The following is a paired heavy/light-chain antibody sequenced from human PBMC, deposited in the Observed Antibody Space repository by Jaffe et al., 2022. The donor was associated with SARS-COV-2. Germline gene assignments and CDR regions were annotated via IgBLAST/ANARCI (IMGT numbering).Light chain of an antibody. CDR1: SSDVGAYNY. J-gene: IGLJ3*02. Sequence: QSALTQPASVSGSPGQSITISCTGTSSDVGAYNYVSWYQHHPGKAPKVMIYDVSNRPSGVSNRFSGSKSGNTASLTISGLQAEDEADYYCSSYTSSSTWVFGGGTKLTVL. CDR2: DVS. V-gene: IGLV2-14*03. CDR3: SSYTSSSTWV.
Heavy chain of an antibody. CDR1: GLTFSSYG. D-gene: IGHD3-10*01. Sequence: QVQLVESGGGVVQPGRSLRLSCAASGLTFSSYGMHWVRQAPGKGLEWVALISYDGRDKYYADSVKGRFTVSRDNSKKTLYLQMNSLRAEDAAVYYCVKDRGLDYGMDVWGQGTTVTVSS. CDR3: VKDRGLDYGMDV. J-gene: IGHJ6*02. V-gene: IGHV3-30*18. CDR2: ISYDGRDK.